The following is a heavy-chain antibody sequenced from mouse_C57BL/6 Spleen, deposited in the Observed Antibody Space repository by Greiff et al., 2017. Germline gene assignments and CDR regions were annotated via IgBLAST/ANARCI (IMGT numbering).Heavy chain of an antibody. CDR3: ARYLTWYFDV. CDR1: GYSITSGYY. CDR2: ISYDGSN. Sequence: EVKLVESGPGLVKPSQSLSLTCSVTGYSITSGYYWNWIRQFPGNKLEWMGYISYDGSNNYNPSLKNRISITRDTSKNQFFLKLNSVTTEDTATYYCARYLTWYFDVWGTGTTVTVSS. J-gene: IGHJ1*03. V-gene: IGHV3-6*01.